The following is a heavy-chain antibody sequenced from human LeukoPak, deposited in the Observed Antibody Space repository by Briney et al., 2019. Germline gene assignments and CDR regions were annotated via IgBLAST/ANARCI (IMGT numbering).Heavy chain of an antibody. Sequence: ASVKVSCKASGYTFINYDIMWVRQATGQGLEWMGWMNSNSGNTGYAQKFQGRVIMTRDTSMSTAYMELSSLRFEDTAVYYCTRGRGGTIVRGYMDYWGQGTLVTVSS. V-gene: IGHV1-8*01. J-gene: IGHJ4*02. CDR2: MNSNSGNT. D-gene: IGHD3-10*01. CDR3: TRGRGGTIVRGYMDY. CDR1: GYTFINYD.